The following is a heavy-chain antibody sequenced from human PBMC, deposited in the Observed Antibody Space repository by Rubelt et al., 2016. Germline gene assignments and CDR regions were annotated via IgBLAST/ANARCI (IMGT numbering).Heavy chain of an antibody. CDR3: ARQRITIFGVVYYYYGMDV. D-gene: IGHD3-3*01. J-gene: IGHJ6*02. CDR2: IDPSDSYT. V-gene: IGHV5-10-1*01. Sequence: EWIGGIDPSDSYTNYSPSFQGHVTISADKSICTAYLQWSSLKASDTAMYYCARQRITIFGVVYYYYGMDVWGQGTTVTVSS.